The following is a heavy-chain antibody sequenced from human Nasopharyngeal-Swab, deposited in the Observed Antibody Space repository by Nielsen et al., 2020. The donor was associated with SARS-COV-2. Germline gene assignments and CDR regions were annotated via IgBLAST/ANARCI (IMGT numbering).Heavy chain of an antibody. V-gene: IGHV4-31*03. D-gene: IGHD3-3*01. Sequence: LRLSCTVSGGSISSGGYYWSWIRQHPGKGLEWIGYIYYSGSTYYSPSLKSRVTISVDTSKNQFSLKLSSVTAADTAVYYCARGQTIFGVVTGPFDYWGQGTLVTVSS. CDR1: GGSISSGGYY. CDR3: ARGQTIFGVVTGPFDY. CDR2: IYYSGST. J-gene: IGHJ4*02.